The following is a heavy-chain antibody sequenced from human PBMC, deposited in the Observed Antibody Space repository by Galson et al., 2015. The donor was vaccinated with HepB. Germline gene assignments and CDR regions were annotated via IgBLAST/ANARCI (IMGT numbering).Heavy chain of an antibody. D-gene: IGHD3-9*01. CDR3: ARHGGSGYFDLLHQRDGRHYYGMDV. CDR2: IYPGDSDT. V-gene: IGHV5-51*01. CDR1: GYSFTNYW. J-gene: IGHJ6*02. Sequence: QSGAEVKKPGESLRISCKGSGYSFTNYWIGWVRQMPGKGLEWMGIIYPGDSDTRYSPSFQGQVTISADKSISTAYLQWSSLKASDTAMYYCARHGGSGYFDLLHQRDGRHYYGMDVWGQGTPVTVSS.